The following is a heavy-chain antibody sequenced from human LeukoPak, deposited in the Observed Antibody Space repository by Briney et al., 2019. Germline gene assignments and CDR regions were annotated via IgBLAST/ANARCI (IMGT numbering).Heavy chain of an antibody. CDR2: INPNSGGT. Sequence: GASVKVSCKASGYTFSAYFMHWVRQAPGHGLEWMGWINPNSGGTNSAQKFQGRVTMTRDTSITTVYMELSSLRSDDTAVYYCARDGNFDYWGQGTPVTVSS. J-gene: IGHJ4*01. D-gene: IGHD2-21*01. V-gene: IGHV1-2*02. CDR1: GYTFSAYF. CDR3: ARDGNFDY.